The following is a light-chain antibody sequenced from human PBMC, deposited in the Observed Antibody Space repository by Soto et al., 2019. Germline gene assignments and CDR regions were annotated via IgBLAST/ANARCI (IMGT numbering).Light chain of an antibody. Sequence: DIQLTQSPSFLSASVGDRVTISCRASQGISTYLVWYQQRPGKAPKLLIHGASTLQSGVPSRFSDSGSGTEFTLTISSLQPEDFATYYCQQLNSYPLTFGGGTKVEIK. CDR2: GAS. CDR1: QGISTY. V-gene: IGKV1-9*01. CDR3: QQLNSYPLT. J-gene: IGKJ4*01.